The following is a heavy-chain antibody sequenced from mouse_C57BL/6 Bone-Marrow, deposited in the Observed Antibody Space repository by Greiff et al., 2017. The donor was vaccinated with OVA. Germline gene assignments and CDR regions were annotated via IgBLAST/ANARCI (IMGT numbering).Heavy chain of an antibody. J-gene: IGHJ3*01. CDR1: GYTFTSYG. Sequence: VQGVESGAELARPGASVKLSCKASGYTFTSYGISWVKQRTGQGLEWIGEIYPRSGNTYYNEKFKGKATLTADKSSSTAYMELRSLTFEDAAVYFCARIEDYEGVAYWGQGTLVTVSA. D-gene: IGHD2-4*01. CDR2: IYPRSGNT. CDR3: ARIEDYEGVAY. V-gene: IGHV1-81*01.